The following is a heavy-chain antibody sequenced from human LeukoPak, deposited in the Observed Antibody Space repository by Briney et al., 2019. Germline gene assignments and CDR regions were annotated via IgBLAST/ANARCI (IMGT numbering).Heavy chain of an antibody. D-gene: IGHD2-15*01. V-gene: IGHV1-69*13. J-gene: IGHJ4*02. CDR2: IIPIFGTA. CDR1: GYTFTSYG. Sequence: SVKVSCKASGYTFTSYGISWVRQAPGQGLEWMGGIIPIFGTANYAQKFQGRVTITADESTSTAYMELSSLRSEDTAVYYCASPGGVVVAATGLGFDYWGQGTLVTVSS. CDR3: ASPGGVVVAATGLGFDY.